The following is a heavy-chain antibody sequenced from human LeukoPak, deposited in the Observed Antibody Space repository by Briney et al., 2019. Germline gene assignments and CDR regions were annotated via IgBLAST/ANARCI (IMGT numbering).Heavy chain of an antibody. Sequence: GGSLRLSCAASGFPFSTCSMNWVRQAPGKGLEWVSYISSSGSTIYYADSVKGRFIISRDNAKNSLYLQMNSLRAEDTAVYYCARDVGIAAVAYWGQGTLVTVSS. CDR2: ISSSGSTI. CDR1: GFPFSTCS. D-gene: IGHD6-13*01. J-gene: IGHJ4*02. V-gene: IGHV3-48*04. CDR3: ARDVGIAAVAY.